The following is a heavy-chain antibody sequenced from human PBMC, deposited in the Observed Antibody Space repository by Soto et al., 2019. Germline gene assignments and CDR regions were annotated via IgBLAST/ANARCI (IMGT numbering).Heavy chain of an antibody. D-gene: IGHD5-18*01. V-gene: IGHV4-30-4*01. J-gene: IGHJ6*02. CDR2: IYYSGST. CDR1: GVYISSGDYY. Sequence: SETLSLTCTVSGVYISSGDYYWSWIRQPPGKGLEWIGYIYYSGSTYYNPSLKSRVTISVDTSKNQFSLKLSSVTAADTAVYYCARDSIPSTKVTFYYYYYGMDVWGQGTTVTVSS. CDR3: ARDSIPSTKVTFYYYYYGMDV.